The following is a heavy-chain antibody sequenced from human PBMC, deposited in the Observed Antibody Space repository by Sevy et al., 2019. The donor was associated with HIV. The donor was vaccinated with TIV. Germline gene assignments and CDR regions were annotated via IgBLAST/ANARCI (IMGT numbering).Heavy chain of an antibody. D-gene: IGHD2-15*01. Sequence: ASVKVSCKASGYTFNTYRISWVRQAPGQGLELMGWVSARNGDTNYAQKFQGRVTMITDTSTSTAYMDLRSLRSDDTAIYYCARAYCSGGRCYSLVYWGQGTLVTVSS. CDR3: ARAYCSGGRCYSLVY. V-gene: IGHV1-18*01. J-gene: IGHJ4*02. CDR2: VSARNGDT. CDR1: GYTFNTYR.